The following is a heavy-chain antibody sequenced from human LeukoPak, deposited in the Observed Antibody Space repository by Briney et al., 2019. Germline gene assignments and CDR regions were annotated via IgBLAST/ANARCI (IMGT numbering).Heavy chain of an antibody. D-gene: IGHD1-26*01. CDR2: MNPNSGNT. J-gene: IGHJ4*02. CDR1: GYTFTSYD. V-gene: IGHV1-8*01. CDR3: AVLTLGATTPFDY. Sequence: GASVKVSCKASGYTFTSYDINWVRQAIGQGLEWMGWMNPNSGNTGYAQKFQGRVTMTRNTSISTAYMELSSLRSEDTAVYYCAVLTLGATTPFDYWGQGTLVTVSS.